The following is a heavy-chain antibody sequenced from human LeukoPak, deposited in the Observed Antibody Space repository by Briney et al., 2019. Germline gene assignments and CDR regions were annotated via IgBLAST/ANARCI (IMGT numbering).Heavy chain of an antibody. V-gene: IGHV4-39*01. CDR2: IYYSGST. Sequence: SETLSLTCTVSGGSISSSSYYWGWIRQPPGKELEWIGSIYYSGSTYYTPSLKSRVTISVDTSKNQFSLKLSSVTAADTAVYYCARRDSYYSLGAFDIWGQGTLVTVSS. CDR1: GGSISSSSYY. D-gene: IGHD5-18*01. J-gene: IGHJ4*02. CDR3: ARRDSYYSLGAFDI.